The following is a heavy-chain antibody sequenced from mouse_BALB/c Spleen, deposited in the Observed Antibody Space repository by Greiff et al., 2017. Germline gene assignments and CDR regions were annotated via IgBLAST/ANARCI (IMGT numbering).Heavy chain of an antibody. Sequence: EVKVVESGGGLVQPGGSLKLSCAASGFTFSSYTMSWVRQTPEKRLEWVAYISNGGGSTYYPDTVKGRFTISRDNAKNTLYLQMSSLKSEDTAMYYCARHNYGNYEGHYAMDYWGQGTSVTVSS. D-gene: IGHD2-1*01. J-gene: IGHJ4*01. CDR3: ARHNYGNYEGHYAMDY. CDR2: ISNGGGST. V-gene: IGHV5-12-2*01. CDR1: GFTFSSYT.